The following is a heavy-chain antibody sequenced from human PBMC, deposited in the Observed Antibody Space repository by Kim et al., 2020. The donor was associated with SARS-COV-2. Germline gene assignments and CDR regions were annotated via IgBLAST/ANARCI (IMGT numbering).Heavy chain of an antibody. CDR2: IYYSGST. CDR1: GGSISNYY. CDR3: VRETSGSCPIRDAFDI. D-gene: IGHD3-10*01. J-gene: IGHJ3*02. V-gene: IGHV4-59*01. Sequence: SETLSLTCTVSGGSISNYYWSWIRQPPGKGLEWIGYIYYSGSTNYNPSLKSRVTISLDTSKNQFSLKLSSVTAADAAVYYCVRETSGSCPIRDAFDIWGQGTMVTVSS.